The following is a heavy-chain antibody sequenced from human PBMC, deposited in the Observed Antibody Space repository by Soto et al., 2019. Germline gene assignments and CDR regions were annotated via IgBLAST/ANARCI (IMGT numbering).Heavy chain of an antibody. J-gene: IGHJ5*02. CDR3: ARGQVVNFDNWFDP. D-gene: IGHD3-22*01. CDR1: GYTFTTYG. V-gene: IGHV1-18*01. CDR2: INPNSGHT. Sequence: QIQLLQSGAEVKKPGTSVKVSCQASGYTFTTYGIIWVRQAPGQGLEWMGWINPNSGHTNYAQNLKDRATMTTDTSTHTAYMELRTLTSDDTAVYFCARGQVVNFDNWFDPWGQGTLVTVSS.